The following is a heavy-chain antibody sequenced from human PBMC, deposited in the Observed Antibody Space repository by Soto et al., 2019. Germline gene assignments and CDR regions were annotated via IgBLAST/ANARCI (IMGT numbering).Heavy chain of an antibody. CDR2: IYYSGST. V-gene: IGHV4-59*12. D-gene: IGHD2-2*01. Sequence: WTWIRQPPGKGLEWIGYIYYSGSTYYNPSLKSRVTISIDTSKNQLSLSLTSVTAADTAVYYCARRECSSASCYLSNWFDPWGQGTLVTVSS. J-gene: IGHJ5*02. CDR3: ARRECSSASCYLSNWFDP.